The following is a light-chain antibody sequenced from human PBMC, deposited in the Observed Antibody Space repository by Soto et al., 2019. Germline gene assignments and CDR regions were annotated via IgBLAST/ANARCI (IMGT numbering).Light chain of an antibody. V-gene: IGKV1-5*01. CDR2: GAS. Sequence: DIQMTQSPSTLSASVGDRVAITCRASHSISGWLAWYQQKPGKAPTLLIYGASSLQTGVPSRFSGSGSGTEFTLTISSLQPDDVGTYYCQHFNSYPWTFGQGTKVEIK. CDR3: QHFNSYPWT. CDR1: HSISGW. J-gene: IGKJ1*01.